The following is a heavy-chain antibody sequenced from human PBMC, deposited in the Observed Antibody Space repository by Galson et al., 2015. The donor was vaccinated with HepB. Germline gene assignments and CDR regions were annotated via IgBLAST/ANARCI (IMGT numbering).Heavy chain of an antibody. D-gene: IGHD5-18*01. CDR1: GFTFSGSA. CDR3: TRLRPVDTGMDIYYYYGMDV. CDR2: IRTKADTYAT. Sequence: SLRLSCAASGFTFSGSAMHWVRQASGKGLEWIGRIRTKADTYATAYAASVKGRFTISRDDSKNTAYLQMNSLKPEDTAVYYCTRLRPVDTGMDIYYYYGMDVWGQGTTVTVSS. J-gene: IGHJ6*02. V-gene: IGHV3-73*01.